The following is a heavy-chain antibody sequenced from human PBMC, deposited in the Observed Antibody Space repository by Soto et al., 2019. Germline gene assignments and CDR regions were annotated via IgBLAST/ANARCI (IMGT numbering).Heavy chain of an antibody. Sequence: GGSLRLSCAASGFTFSSSTMNWVRQAPGKGLEWVSSISSSSSYIYYADSVKGRFTISRDNAKNSLYLQMNSLRAEDTAVYYCARGRTGYCISTSCLQYGMDVWGQGTTVTVSS. CDR2: ISSSSSYI. CDR1: GFTFSSST. CDR3: ARGRTGYCISTSCLQYGMDV. D-gene: IGHD2-2*01. V-gene: IGHV3-21*01. J-gene: IGHJ6*02.